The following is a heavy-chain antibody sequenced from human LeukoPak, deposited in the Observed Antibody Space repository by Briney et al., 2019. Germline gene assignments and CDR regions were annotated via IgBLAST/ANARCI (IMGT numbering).Heavy chain of an antibody. J-gene: IGHJ4*02. D-gene: IGHD3-10*01. CDR2: ISSSSSYI. V-gene: IGHV3-21*04. CDR1: GFTFSSYS. Sequence: PGGSLRLSCAASGFTFSSYSMNWVRQAPGEGLEWVSSISSSSSYIYYADSVKGRFTISRDNSKNTLYLEVISLTAEDTAVYYCAKDDAWLRFGEWSQGTLVTVSS. CDR3: AKDDAWLRFGE.